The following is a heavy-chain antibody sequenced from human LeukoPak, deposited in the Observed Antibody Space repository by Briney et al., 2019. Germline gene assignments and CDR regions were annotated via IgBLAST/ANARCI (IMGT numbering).Heavy chain of an antibody. D-gene: IGHD2-2*01. V-gene: IGHV1-2*02. Sequence: ASVKVSCKASGYTFTDYYMHWVRQAPGQGFEWMGWIDPNDGDTNYAQKFQGRVTMTRDTSISTAHMEVSRLRSDDTAVYYCARANFLYCGSSTCLFDYWGQGTLVTVSS. J-gene: IGHJ4*02. CDR2: IDPNDGDT. CDR3: ARANFLYCGSSTCLFDY. CDR1: GYTFTDYY.